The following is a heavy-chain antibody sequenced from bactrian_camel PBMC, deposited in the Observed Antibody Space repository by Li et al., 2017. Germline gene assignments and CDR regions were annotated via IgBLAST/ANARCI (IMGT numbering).Heavy chain of an antibody. CDR3: ATDRFPAGGRDYRWLLLHGGFGY. V-gene: IGHV3S1*01. CDR1: GFIFSTSR. J-gene: IGHJ6*01. CDR2: ISMTGDST. Sequence: ESGGGSVQPGGSLRLSCAASGFIFSTSRMYWVRQAPGQGLEWVSDISMTGDSTSYADSVKGRATISRDNAKNTLYLQMNSLKTEDTAVYYCATDRFPAGGRDYRWLLLHGGFGYWSQGTQ. D-gene: IGHD2*01.